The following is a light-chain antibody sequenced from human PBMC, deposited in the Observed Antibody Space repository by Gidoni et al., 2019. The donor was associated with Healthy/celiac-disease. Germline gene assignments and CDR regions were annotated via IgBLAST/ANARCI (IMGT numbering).Light chain of an antibody. V-gene: IGLV3-19*01. CDR1: SLRSYY. CDR3: NSRDSSGNHLGV. Sequence: SSELTQDPAVSVALGQTVRITCQGGSLRSYYASWYQQKPGQAPVLVIYGKNNRPSGIPDRFSGSSSGHTASLTITGAQAEDEADYYCNSRDSSGNHLGVFGGGTKLTVL. J-gene: IGLJ3*02. CDR2: GKN.